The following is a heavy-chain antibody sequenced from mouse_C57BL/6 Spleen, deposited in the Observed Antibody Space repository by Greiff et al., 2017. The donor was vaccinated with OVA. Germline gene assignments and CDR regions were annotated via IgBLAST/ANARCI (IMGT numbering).Heavy chain of an antibody. D-gene: IGHD2-1*01. CDR1: GYTFTDYS. Sequence: EVQLQQSGPELVKPGASVKISCKASGYTFTDYSMNWVKQSHGKSLEWIGDINPNNGGTSYNQKFKGKATLTVDKSSSTAYMELRSLTSEDSAVYYCARYYGNLYYFDYWGQGTTLTVSS. CDR3: ARYYGNLYYFDY. V-gene: IGHV1-26*01. J-gene: IGHJ2*01. CDR2: INPNNGGT.